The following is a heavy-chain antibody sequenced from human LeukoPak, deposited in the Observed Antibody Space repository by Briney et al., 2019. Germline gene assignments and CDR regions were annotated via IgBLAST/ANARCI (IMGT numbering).Heavy chain of an antibody. J-gene: IGHJ5*02. V-gene: IGHV4-61*09. D-gene: IGHD2-2*01. CDR1: GDSISSGSYY. CDR2: LYTSGNN. Sequence: SETLSLTCTVSGDSISSGSYYWSWIRPPAGKELEWIGHLYTSGNNNHNPSRKSRVTISVDSSKNHCSLNLSSVTAADTAVYYSARESSSAWGWFDPWGQGTQVTVSP. CDR3: ARESSSAWGWFDP.